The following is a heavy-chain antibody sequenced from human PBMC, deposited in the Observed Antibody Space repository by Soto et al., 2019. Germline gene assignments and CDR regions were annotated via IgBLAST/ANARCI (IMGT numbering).Heavy chain of an antibody. CDR2: INAGNGNT. J-gene: IGHJ4*02. CDR3: ARGPGGPDGPGDY. Sequence: QVQLVQSGAEVKKPGASVKVSCKASGYTFTSYAMHWVRQAPGQRLEWMGCINAGNGNTKYSQKFQGRVTITRDTSASIAYMELSSLRSEDTAVYYCARGPGGPDGPGDYWGQGTLVTVSS. CDR1: GYTFTSYA. V-gene: IGHV1-3*01. D-gene: IGHD2-15*01.